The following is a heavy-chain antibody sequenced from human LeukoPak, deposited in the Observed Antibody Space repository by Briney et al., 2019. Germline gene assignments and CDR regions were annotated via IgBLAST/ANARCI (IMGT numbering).Heavy chain of an antibody. D-gene: IGHD1-26*01. Sequence: ASVKVSCKASGYTFTSYGISWVRQAPGQGLEWMGWINTYNGNTDYAQKLQGRVTMTTDTSTSTAYMELRSLRSDDTAVYYCARFPSLLPFDYWGQGTLVTVSS. J-gene: IGHJ4*02. V-gene: IGHV1-18*01. CDR2: INTYNGNT. CDR3: ARFPSLLPFDY. CDR1: GYTFTSYG.